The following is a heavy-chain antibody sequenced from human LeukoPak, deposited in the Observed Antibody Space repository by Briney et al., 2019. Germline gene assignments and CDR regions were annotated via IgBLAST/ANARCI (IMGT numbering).Heavy chain of an antibody. Sequence: ASVKVSCKATGYTFTGYYMHWVRQAPGQGLEWMGWINPNTGDTSYVLKFQGRVTMTRDTSISTAYMELSRLRSDDTAVYYCARGVGPTKKTFDYWSQGTLVTVSS. D-gene: IGHD1-26*01. CDR1: GYTFTGYY. CDR2: INPNTGDT. V-gene: IGHV1-2*02. CDR3: ARGVGPTKKTFDY. J-gene: IGHJ4*02.